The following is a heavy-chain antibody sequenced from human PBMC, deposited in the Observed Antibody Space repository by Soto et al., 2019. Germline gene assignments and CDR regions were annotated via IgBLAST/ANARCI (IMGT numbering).Heavy chain of an antibody. CDR2: IRGFSPYT. CDR1: GFTFRTYT. Sequence: EVQLVECGGGLVKPGGSLRLSCISSGFTFRTYTMNWVRQAPGKGLEWVSGIRGFSPYTFYAESVKGRFTISRDNAKNSLYLQMNSLRAEETAVYYCARDRGYDAHDYYYNAMDVWGQGTTVTVSS. V-gene: IGHV3-21*01. J-gene: IGHJ6*02. D-gene: IGHD2-15*01. CDR3: ARDRGYDAHDYYYNAMDV.